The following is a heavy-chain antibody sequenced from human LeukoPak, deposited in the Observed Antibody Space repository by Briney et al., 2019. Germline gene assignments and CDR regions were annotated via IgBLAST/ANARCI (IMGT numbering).Heavy chain of an antibody. CDR3: ATHEQI. CDR2: VSSDGINK. CDR1: GFTFSSYA. J-gene: IGHJ4*02. Sequence: RGSLRLSCAASGFTFSSYAMSCGRQAPGKGLEWVSVVSSDGINKYYADSVKGRFTISRDNSKDTLYLQMNSLRAEDTAVYYCATHEQIWGQGTLVTVSS. V-gene: IGHV3-30-3*01.